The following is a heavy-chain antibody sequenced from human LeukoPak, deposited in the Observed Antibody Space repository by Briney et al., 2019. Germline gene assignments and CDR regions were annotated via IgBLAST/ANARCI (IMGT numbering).Heavy chain of an antibody. CDR1: GGSISSGGYS. V-gene: IGHV4-30-2*01. D-gene: IGHD6-13*01. Sequence: TLSLTCAVSGGSISSGGYSWSWIRQPPGKGLEWIGYIYHSGSTYYNPSLKSRVTISVDRSKNQFSLKLSSVTAADTAVYYCAREAAAKNYFDYWGQGTLVTVSS. CDR2: IYHSGST. J-gene: IGHJ4*02. CDR3: AREAAAKNYFDY.